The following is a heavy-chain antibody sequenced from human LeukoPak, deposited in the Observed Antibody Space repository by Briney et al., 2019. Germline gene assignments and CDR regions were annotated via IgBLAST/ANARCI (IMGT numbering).Heavy chain of an antibody. D-gene: IGHD3-22*01. CDR1: GGTFSSYA. J-gene: IGHJ4*02. CDR3: ARAETMIGGYFDY. V-gene: IGHV1-69*13. Sequence: ASVKVSCKASGGTFSSYAISWVRQAPGQGHEWMGGIIPIFGTANYAQKFQGRVTITADESTSTAYMELSSLRSEDTAVYYCARAETMIGGYFDYWGQGTLVTVSS. CDR2: IIPIFGTA.